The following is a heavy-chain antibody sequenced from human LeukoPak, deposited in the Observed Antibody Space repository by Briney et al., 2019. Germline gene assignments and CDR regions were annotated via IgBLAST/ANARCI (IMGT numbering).Heavy chain of an antibody. Sequence: GGSLRLSCAASGFTFDDYTMHWVRQAPGKDLEWVSLISWNGVSTYYADSVKGRFTISRDNSKNSLYLQMNSLRTEDTAFYYCAKERGTSGYFDYWGQGTLVTVSS. CDR2: ISWNGVST. J-gene: IGHJ4*02. CDR1: GFTFDDYT. CDR3: AKERGTSGYFDY. V-gene: IGHV3-43*01. D-gene: IGHD3-10*01.